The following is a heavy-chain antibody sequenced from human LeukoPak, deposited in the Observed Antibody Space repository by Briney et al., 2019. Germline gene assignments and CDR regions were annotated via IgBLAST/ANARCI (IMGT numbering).Heavy chain of an antibody. CDR1: GVTFTSSA. Sequence: SVKVSCKASGVTFTSSAVQWVRHARGQRLEWIGWIVVGSGNTNYAQKFQERVTITRDMSTSTAYMELSSLRSEDTAVYYCAAYSHEPVDRVLYYMDVWGKGTTVTVSS. J-gene: IGHJ6*03. CDR3: AAYSHEPVDRVLYYMDV. V-gene: IGHV1-58*01. CDR2: IVVGSGNT. D-gene: IGHD2-21*01.